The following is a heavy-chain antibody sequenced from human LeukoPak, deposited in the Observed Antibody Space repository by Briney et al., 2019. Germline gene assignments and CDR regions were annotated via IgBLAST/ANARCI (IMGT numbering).Heavy chain of an antibody. V-gene: IGHV1-69*13. CDR3: ARGPEIVVAGTTFGEYRWFHP. CDR1: GDTLSNYP. CDR2: ILPMFGTA. J-gene: IGHJ5*02. Sequence: SVKVSCKTSGDTLSNYPVSWVRQAPGQGLEWMGGILPMFGTAHYAEKFQDRVAISADDSTSTVFMEVRNLKSEDTAVYYCARGPEIVVAGTTFGEYRWFHPWGQGTLLIVSS. D-gene: IGHD3-3*01.